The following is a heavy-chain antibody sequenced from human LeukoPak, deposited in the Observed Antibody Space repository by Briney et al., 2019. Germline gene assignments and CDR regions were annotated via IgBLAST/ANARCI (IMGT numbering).Heavy chain of an antibody. J-gene: IGHJ6*04. CDR3: ASYYASGVSAYDYYGMDV. V-gene: IGHV4-38-2*01. Sequence: SETLSLTCAVSGYSISSGYYWGWIRQPPGKGLEWIGSMSHNRGTYYNPSLKSRVTISMDTSKNQFSLRLSSVTAADTAVYYCASYYASGVSAYDYYGMDVWGKGTTVTVSS. CDR2: MSHNRGT. D-gene: IGHD3-10*01. CDR1: GYSISSGYY.